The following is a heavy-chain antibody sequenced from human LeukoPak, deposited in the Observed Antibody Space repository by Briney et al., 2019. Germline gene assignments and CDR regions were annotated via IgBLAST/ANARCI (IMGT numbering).Heavy chain of an antibody. J-gene: IGHJ4*02. CDR2: ISASGGST. Sequence: GGSLRLSCAASGFTFSTYAMSWVRQAPGMGLEWVSAISASGGSTYYADSVKGRFTISRDNSKNTLYLQMNSLRAEDTAVYYCAKAPYDSSGYPTLGGQGTLVTVSS. V-gene: IGHV3-23*01. CDR1: GFTFSTYA. D-gene: IGHD3-22*01. CDR3: AKAPYDSSGYPTL.